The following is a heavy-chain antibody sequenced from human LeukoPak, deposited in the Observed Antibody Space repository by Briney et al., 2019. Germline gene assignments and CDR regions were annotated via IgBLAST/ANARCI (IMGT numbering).Heavy chain of an antibody. Sequence: GGSLRLSCAASGFTFSTYDMSWVRQAPGKGLEWVSDISGSGDNTDYADSVKGRFTISRDNSKNTLFLQMVCLRGEDTAVYYCAKWRRYYYGMDVWGQGTTVTVSS. CDR1: GFTFSTYD. CDR3: AKWRRYYYGMDV. CDR2: ISGSGDNT. J-gene: IGHJ6*02. D-gene: IGHD6-25*01. V-gene: IGHV3-23*01.